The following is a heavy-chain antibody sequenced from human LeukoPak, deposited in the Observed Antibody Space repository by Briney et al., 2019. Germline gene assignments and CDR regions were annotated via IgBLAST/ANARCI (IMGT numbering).Heavy chain of an antibody. CDR2: ISYDGSNK. J-gene: IGHJ4*02. Sequence: PGRSLRLSRAASGFTFSSYGMHWVRQAPGKGLERVAVISYDGSNKYYADSVKGRFTISRDNSKNTLYLQMNSLRAEDTAVYYCAKDPYSSSWYGAYFDYWGQGTLVTVSS. CDR3: AKDPYSSSWYGAYFDY. V-gene: IGHV3-30*18. CDR1: GFTFSSYG. D-gene: IGHD6-13*01.